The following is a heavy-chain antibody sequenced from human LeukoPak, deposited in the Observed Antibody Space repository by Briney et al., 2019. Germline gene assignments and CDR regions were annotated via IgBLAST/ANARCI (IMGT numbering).Heavy chain of an antibody. J-gene: IGHJ4*02. D-gene: IGHD3-3*01. V-gene: IGHV3-23*01. CDR2: ISGSGGST. CDR1: GFTFNNYA. CDR3: AKDHSGYYDFWNGSDY. Sequence: GGSLRLSCVVSGFTFNNYAMSWVRQAPGKGLEWVSAISGSGGSTYYADSVKGRFTISRDNSKNTLYLQMNSLRAEDTAVYYCAKDHSGYYDFWNGSDYWGQGTLLTVSS.